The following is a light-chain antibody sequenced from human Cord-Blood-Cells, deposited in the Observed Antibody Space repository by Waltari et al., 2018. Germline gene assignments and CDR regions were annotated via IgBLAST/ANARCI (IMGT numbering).Light chain of an antibody. V-gene: IGLV1-40*01. CDR1: SSNIGAGYD. J-gene: IGLJ2*01. CDR2: GNS. CDR3: QSYDSSLSAYVV. Sequence: QSVLTQPPSVSGAPGQRVTISCPGSSSNIGAGYDVHWYQQLPGTAPKPLIYGNSNRPSGVPDRFSGSKSGTSASLAITGLQAEDEADYYCQSYDSSLSAYVVFGGGTKLTVL.